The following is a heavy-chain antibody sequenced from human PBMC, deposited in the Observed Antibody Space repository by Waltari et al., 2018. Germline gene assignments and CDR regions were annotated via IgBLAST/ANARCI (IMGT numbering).Heavy chain of an antibody. CDR3: AKDTSGHSLFDY. Sequence: EVQLVESGGGLVQPGGSLRLSCVASGFTFSSYAMSWVRQAPGKGPEWVSGLSGSGDNTYYADSVKGRFTISRDNSKSSLYLQMNSLRAEDTAMYYCAKDTSGHSLFDYWGQGTLVTVSS. D-gene: IGHD2-21*01. CDR2: LSGSGDNT. CDR1: GFTFSSYA. V-gene: IGHV3-23*04. J-gene: IGHJ4*02.